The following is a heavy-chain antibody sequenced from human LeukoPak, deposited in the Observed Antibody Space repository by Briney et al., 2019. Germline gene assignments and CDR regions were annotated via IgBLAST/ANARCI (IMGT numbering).Heavy chain of an antibody. Sequence: ASETLSLTCSVSGGSLSSSSYHWGWIRQSPGKGLEWIGSMYYRGTTYENSSLKSRLTLSIDTSNNQFSLKLTSVTASEKAVYFCAREYSRSVVAGSRPDLWGQGLLVTVSS. D-gene: IGHD2-21*01. V-gene: IGHV4-39*02. CDR1: GGSLSSSSYH. J-gene: IGHJ4*02. CDR2: MYYRGTT. CDR3: AREYSRSVVAGSRPDL.